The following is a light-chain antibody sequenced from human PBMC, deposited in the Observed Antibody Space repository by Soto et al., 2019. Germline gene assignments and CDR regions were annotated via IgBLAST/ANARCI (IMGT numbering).Light chain of an antibody. CDR3: QQYNNWPAT. CDR1: QTVSSF. Sequence: EIVLTQSPATLSLSPGERATLSCRASQTVSSFLAWYQQKPGQAPRLLIYDASNRATGIPARFSGSGSGTEFTLTISSLQSEDFAVYYCQQYNNWPATFGQGTKVDIK. J-gene: IGKJ1*01. V-gene: IGKV3-11*01. CDR2: DAS.